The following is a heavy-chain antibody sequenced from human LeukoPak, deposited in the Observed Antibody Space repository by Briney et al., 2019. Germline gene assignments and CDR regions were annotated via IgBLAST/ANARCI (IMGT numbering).Heavy chain of an antibody. V-gene: IGHV5-51*01. D-gene: IGHD2-2*01. J-gene: IGHJ4*02. CDR2: IYPRDYRT. CDR3: ARHLSDITSSPNY. Sequence: GESLKISCKGSGYSFSSYWIAWVRQMPGQGLEWMGVIYPRDYRTTYSPSFQDQVTISADKSISTAYLQWTSLKASDTAMYYCARHLSDITSSPNYWGPGTLVTVSS. CDR1: GYSFSSYW.